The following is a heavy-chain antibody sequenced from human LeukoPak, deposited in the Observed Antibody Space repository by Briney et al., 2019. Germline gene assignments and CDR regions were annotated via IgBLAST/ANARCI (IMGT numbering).Heavy chain of an antibody. D-gene: IGHD5-12*01. V-gene: IGHV3-7*01. CDR3: VRDGGVSGYDLLDY. Sequence: GGSLRLSCTASGFIFSNYWMTWVRQAPGKGLEWVAQINQDGSKEYYIDSVKARFSISRDNARNSLSLQMNNLRAEDTAVYYCVRDGGVSGYDLLDYWGQGTLVTVSS. CDR2: INQDGSKE. CDR1: GFIFSNYW. J-gene: IGHJ4*02.